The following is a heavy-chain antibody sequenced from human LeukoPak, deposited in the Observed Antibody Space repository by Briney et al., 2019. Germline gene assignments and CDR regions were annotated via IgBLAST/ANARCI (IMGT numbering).Heavy chain of an antibody. J-gene: IGHJ4*02. D-gene: IGHD2-15*01. CDR3: AKVRTPYCSGGSCYYFDY. CDR2: ISGSGGST. V-gene: IGHV3-23*01. CDR1: GFTFSSYA. Sequence: AGGSLRLSCAASGFTFSSYAMSWVRQAPGKGLEWVSAISGSGGSTYYADSVKGRFTISRDNSKNTLYLQMNSLRAEDTAVYYCAKVRTPYCSGGSCYYFDYWGQGTLVTVSS.